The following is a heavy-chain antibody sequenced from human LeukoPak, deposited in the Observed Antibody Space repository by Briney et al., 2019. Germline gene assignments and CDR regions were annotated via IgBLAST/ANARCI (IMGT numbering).Heavy chain of an antibody. CDR3: ASRSSIWSGYQDTLYYFDS. J-gene: IGHJ4*02. Sequence: SETLSLTCTVSGGSTSSSSYSWGWIRQPPGKALEWIANIYYSGTTNYNPSLKSRVTISVDTSKNQFSLKLSSVTAADTAVYYCASRSSIWSGYQDTLYYFDSWGQGTLVTVSS. CDR2: IYYSGTT. D-gene: IGHD3-3*01. CDR1: GGSTSSSSYS. V-gene: IGHV4-39*07.